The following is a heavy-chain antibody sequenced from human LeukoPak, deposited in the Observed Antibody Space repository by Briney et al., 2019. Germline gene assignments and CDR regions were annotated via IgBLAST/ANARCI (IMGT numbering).Heavy chain of an antibody. J-gene: IGHJ6*02. Sequence: GGSLRLSCAASGFTFSSYWMHWVRQAPGKGLVWVSRINSDGSSTSYADSVKGRFTISRGNAKNTLYLQMNSLRAEDTAVYYCARGPTPDESGYYYYYGMDVWGQGTTVTVSS. CDR3: ARGPTPDESGYYYYYGMDV. D-gene: IGHD1-14*01. V-gene: IGHV3-74*01. CDR1: GFTFSSYW. CDR2: INSDGSST.